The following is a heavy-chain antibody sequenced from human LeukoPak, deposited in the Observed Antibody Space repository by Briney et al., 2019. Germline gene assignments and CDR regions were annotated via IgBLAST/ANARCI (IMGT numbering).Heavy chain of an antibody. Sequence: ALVKVSCKASGYTFTSYGISWVRQAPGQGLEWVGWISAYNGNTNYAQKLQGRVTMTTDTSTSTAYMELRSLRSDDTAVYYCARVGVGIAAAGNWYFDLWGRGTLVTVSS. V-gene: IGHV1-18*04. CDR2: ISAYNGNT. D-gene: IGHD6-13*01. J-gene: IGHJ2*01. CDR3: ARVGVGIAAAGNWYFDL. CDR1: GYTFTSYG.